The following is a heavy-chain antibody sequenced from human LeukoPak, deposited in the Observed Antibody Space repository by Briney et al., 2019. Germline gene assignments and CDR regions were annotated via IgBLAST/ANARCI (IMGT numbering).Heavy chain of an antibody. CDR3: ARQGIAPRSDGAFDI. D-gene: IGHD6-6*01. CDR2: IYYSGST. Sequence: SETLSLTCTVSGGSISSSSYYWGWIRQPPGKGLEWIGSIYYSGSTYYNPSLKSRVTISVDTSKKQGSLKLSSVTAADTAVNYCARQGIAPRSDGAFDIWGQGTMVTVSS. J-gene: IGHJ3*02. V-gene: IGHV4-39*01. CDR1: GGSISSSSYY.